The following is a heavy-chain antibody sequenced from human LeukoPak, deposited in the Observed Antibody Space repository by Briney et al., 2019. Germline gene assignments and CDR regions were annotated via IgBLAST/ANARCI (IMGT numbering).Heavy chain of an antibody. D-gene: IGHD3-16*01. CDR2: IFPPDSTT. V-gene: IGHV5-51*01. CDR3: ARRGGAADFDY. CDR1: GYTFTSFW. J-gene: IGHJ4*02. Sequence: RGESRKISCQGSGYTFTSFWIAWVRQVPGKGLEYMGIIFPPDSTTTYSPSFQGQVTMSADKSISTAYLQWSSLNASDTAMYYCARRGGAADFDYWGQGTLVTVSS.